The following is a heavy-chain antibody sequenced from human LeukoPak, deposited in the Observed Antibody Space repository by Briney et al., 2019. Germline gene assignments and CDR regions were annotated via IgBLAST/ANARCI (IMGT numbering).Heavy chain of an antibody. V-gene: IGHV3-30*18. CDR3: AKGVVAATNAPYYGMDV. J-gene: IGHJ6*02. CDR1: GFTFSNYG. Sequence: GGSLRLSCAASGFTFSNYGMHWVRQAPGKGLEWVAVISYDESDKYYADSVKGRFTISRDNSKNTLYLQMNSLRPEDTAVYYCAKGVVAATNAPYYGMDVWGQGTTVTVSS. D-gene: IGHD2-15*01. CDR2: ISYDESDK.